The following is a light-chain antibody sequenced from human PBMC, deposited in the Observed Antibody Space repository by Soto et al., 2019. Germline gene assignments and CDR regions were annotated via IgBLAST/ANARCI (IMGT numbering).Light chain of an antibody. Sequence: EIVMTQSPATLSVSPGERDTLSCRASQTVNNNLAWYQQKPGQAPRLLIYGASARATGIPARFSGSGSGTEFTLTSSRLQSEDFAVYYWQQYNNWPLTFGGGTKVEIK. V-gene: IGKV3-15*01. CDR1: QTVNNN. CDR3: QQYNNWPLT. CDR2: GAS. J-gene: IGKJ4*01.